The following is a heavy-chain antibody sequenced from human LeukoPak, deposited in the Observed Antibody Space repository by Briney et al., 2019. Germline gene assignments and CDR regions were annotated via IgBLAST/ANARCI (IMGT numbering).Heavy chain of an antibody. Sequence: ASVKVSCKASGGTFSSYAISWVRQAPGQGLEWMGGIIPIFGTANYAQKFQGRVTITADESTSTAYMELSSLRSEDTAVYYCARERGAPPFGAFDIWGQGTMVTV. CDR3: ARERGAPPFGAFDI. CDR2: IIPIFGTA. D-gene: IGHD1-26*01. CDR1: GGTFSSYA. J-gene: IGHJ3*02. V-gene: IGHV1-69*01.